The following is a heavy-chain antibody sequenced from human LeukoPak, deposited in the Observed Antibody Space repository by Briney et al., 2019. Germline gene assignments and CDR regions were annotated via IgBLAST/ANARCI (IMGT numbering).Heavy chain of an antibody. CDR2: ISSSSSYI. V-gene: IGHV3-21*01. D-gene: IGHD3-10*01. J-gene: IGHJ4*02. CDR1: GFTFSSYS. CDR3: ARDLTEHYYGSGSYFDY. Sequence: GGSLRLSCAASGFTFSSYSMNWVRQAPGKGLEWVSSISSSSSYIYYADSVKGRFTISRDNAKNSLYLQMNSLRAEDTAVYYCARDLTEHYYGSGSYFDYWGQGTLVTVSS.